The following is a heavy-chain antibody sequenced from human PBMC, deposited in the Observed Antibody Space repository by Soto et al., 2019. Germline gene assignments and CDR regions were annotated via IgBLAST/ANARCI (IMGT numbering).Heavy chain of an antibody. J-gene: IGHJ6*02. CDR1: GYSFSGYG. Sequence: QVQLVQSGAEVSKPGASVKVSCKASGYSFSGYGIHWVRQAPGQRPEWEGWISAGNGITKFSQQFQGRVAIIRDISASTAYMELTSLTSGDTAVYYCARGSSSWSLATGAYYGMDVWGQGTTVIVSS. CDR3: ARGSSSWSLATGAYYGMDV. V-gene: IGHV1-3*01. CDR2: ISAGNGIT. D-gene: IGHD2-2*01.